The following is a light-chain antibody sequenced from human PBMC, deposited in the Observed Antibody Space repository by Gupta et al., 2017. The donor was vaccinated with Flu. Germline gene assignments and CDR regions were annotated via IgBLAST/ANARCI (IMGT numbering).Light chain of an antibody. CDR1: QSVSSSY. Sequence: SMLTQSPGTLSLSPGERATLSCRASQSVSSSYLAWYQQKPGQAPRLLIYGASSRATGIPDRFSGSGSGTDFTLTISRLAPEDFAVYYCQQYGSRTWTFGQGTKVEIK. CDR3: QQYGSRTWT. J-gene: IGKJ1*01. CDR2: GAS. V-gene: IGKV3-20*01.